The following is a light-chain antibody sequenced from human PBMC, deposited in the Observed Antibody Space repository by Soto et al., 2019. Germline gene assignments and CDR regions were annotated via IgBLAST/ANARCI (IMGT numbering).Light chain of an antibody. CDR2: DAS. J-gene: IGKJ1*01. CDR1: QSVSSY. V-gene: IGKV3-11*01. CDR3: QQRSNWPPK. Sequence: EIVLTQSPPTLSVSPGERATLSCRASQSVSSYLAWYQQKPGQAPRLLIYDASNRATGIPARFSGSGSGTDFTLTISSLEPEDFAVYYCQQRSNWPPKFGQGTKVDIK.